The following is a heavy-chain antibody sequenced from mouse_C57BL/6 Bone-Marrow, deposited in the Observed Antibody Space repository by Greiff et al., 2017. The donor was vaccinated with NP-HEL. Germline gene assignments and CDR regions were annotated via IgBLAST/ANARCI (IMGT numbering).Heavy chain of an antibody. CDR2: ISSGGSYP. Sequence: EVQLVESGGDLVKPGGSLQLSCAASGFTFSSYGMSWVRQTPDTRLAWVATISSGGSYPYYPDSVSGRFTISRDNAKNTLYLQMSSLKSEDTSMYYCARQGATVDYWGQGTTLTVAS. J-gene: IGHJ2*01. D-gene: IGHD1-1*01. V-gene: IGHV5-6*01. CDR1: GFTFSSYG. CDR3: ARQGATVDY.